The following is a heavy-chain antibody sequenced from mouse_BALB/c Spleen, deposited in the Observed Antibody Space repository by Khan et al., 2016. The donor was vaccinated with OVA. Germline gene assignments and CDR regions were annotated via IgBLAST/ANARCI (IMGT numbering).Heavy chain of an antibody. CDR3: ASHLTGSFAY. CDR1: GFIFSSYS. V-gene: IGHV5-6*01. CDR2: ISSGGDYT. Sequence: EVELVESGGDLVKPGGSLKLSCAASGFIFSSYSMSWVRQTPDKRLEWVATISSGGDYTYYPDSVKGRFTISRDDAKNTLYPQMSSLKSEDTAMYYCASHLTGSFAYWGQGTLVTVSA. J-gene: IGHJ3*01. D-gene: IGHD4-1*01.